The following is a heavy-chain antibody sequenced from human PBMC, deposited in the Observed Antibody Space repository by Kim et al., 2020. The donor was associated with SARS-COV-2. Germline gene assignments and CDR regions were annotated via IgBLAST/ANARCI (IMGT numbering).Heavy chain of an antibody. V-gene: IGHV4-31*11. J-gene: IGHJ1*01. CDR1: GGSISGCGCC. CDR2: IYCSGST. Sequence: SETLSLTCAVSGGSISGCGCCWIWLRQRQGKGRVGVGYIYCSGSTYSNLSLQIPITISAATNKNPFTLRLISVTAAATAFYDCATNPPPRG. CDR3: ATNPPP.